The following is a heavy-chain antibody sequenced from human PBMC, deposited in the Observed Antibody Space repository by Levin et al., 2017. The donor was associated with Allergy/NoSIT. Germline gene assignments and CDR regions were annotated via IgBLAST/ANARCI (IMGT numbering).Heavy chain of an antibody. V-gene: IGHV4-30-4*01. CDR3: ARVRDAYTSFDY. J-gene: IGHJ4*02. D-gene: IGHD5-24*01. CDR1: GGSISSGDYY. CDR2: IYYSGST. Sequence: SETLSLTCTVSGGSISSGDYYWSWIRQPPGTGLEWIGNIYYSGSTYYNPSLTSRVTISLDTSKNQFSLKLSSVTAADTAVYYCARVRDAYTSFDYWGQGTLVTVSS.